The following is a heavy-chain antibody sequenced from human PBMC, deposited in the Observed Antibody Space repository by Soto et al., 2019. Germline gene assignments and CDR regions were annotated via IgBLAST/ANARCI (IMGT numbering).Heavy chain of an antibody. J-gene: IGHJ4*02. CDR2: IYYSGST. CDR1: GGSISSSSYY. Sequence: SETLSLTCTVSGGSISSSSYYWGWIRQPPGKGLEWIGSIYYSGSTYYNLSLKSRVTTSVDTSKNQFSLKLSSVTAADTAVYYCARVADCSGGRCYFSVDYWGQGTLVTVSS. CDR3: ARVADCSGGRCYFSVDY. V-gene: IGHV4-39*07. D-gene: IGHD2-15*01.